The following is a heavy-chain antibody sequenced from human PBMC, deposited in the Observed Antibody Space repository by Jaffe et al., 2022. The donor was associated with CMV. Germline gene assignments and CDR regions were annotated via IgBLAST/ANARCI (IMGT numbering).Heavy chain of an antibody. CDR1: GGSISSYY. CDR2: IYYSGST. Sequence: QVQLQESGPGLVKPSETLSLTCTVSGGSISSYYWSWIRQPPGKGLEWIGYIYYSGSTNYNPSLKSRVTISVDTSKNQFSLKLSSVTAADTAVYYCAGEAHIAAAGNYYYYYYMDVWGKGTTVTVSS. CDR3: AGEAHIAAAGNYYYYYYMDV. D-gene: IGHD6-13*01. V-gene: IGHV4-59*01. J-gene: IGHJ6*03.